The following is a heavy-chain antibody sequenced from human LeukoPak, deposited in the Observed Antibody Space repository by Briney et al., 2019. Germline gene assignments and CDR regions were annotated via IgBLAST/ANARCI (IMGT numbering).Heavy chain of an antibody. V-gene: IGHV6-1*01. CDR1: GDSVSSDSAS. D-gene: IGHD1-26*01. J-gene: IGHJ5*02. Sequence: SQTLSLTCAISGDSVSSDSASWNWIRQSPSRGLEWLGRTYYRSKWNSDYAISVKSRITINPDTSKNQFSLHLNSVTPDDTAIYYCASDPDSSYEWGPFDPWGQGTLVTVSS. CDR3: ASDPDSSYEWGPFDP. CDR2: TYYRSKWNS.